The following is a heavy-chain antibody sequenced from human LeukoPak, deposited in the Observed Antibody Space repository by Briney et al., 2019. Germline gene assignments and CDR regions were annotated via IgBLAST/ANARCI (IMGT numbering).Heavy chain of an antibody. Sequence: PSQTLSLTCTVSGAFFSSGDQYWNWIRQRPGKGLEWIGSIHPSGRFNTHPSLESRVTISIDTSKNQFSLNLNSVTAADTAVYFCSRGLDSRKLGYWGQGTLVTVSS. CDR3: SRGLDSRKLGY. J-gene: IGHJ4*02. CDR2: IHPSGRF. V-gene: IGHV4-31*03. CDR1: GAFFSSGDQY. D-gene: IGHD3-22*01.